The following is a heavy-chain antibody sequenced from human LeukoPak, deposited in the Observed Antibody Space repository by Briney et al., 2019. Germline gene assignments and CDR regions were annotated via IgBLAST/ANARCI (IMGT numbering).Heavy chain of an antibody. J-gene: IGHJ4*02. CDR1: GFSFNNYW. D-gene: IGHD3-16*02. CDR2: VKPDESEK. Sequence: AGGSLRLSCVASGFSFNNYWMSWVRQAPGKGLEWVANVKPDESEKYYGDSVKGRFTISRDNAKNSVYLQMHSLRVEDTAVYYCVTHEVTIITRSTFDYWGQGTLLTVSS. V-gene: IGHV3-7*01. CDR3: VTHEVTIITRSTFDY.